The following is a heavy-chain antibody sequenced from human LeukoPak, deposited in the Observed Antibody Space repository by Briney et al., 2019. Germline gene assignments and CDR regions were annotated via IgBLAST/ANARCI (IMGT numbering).Heavy chain of an antibody. J-gene: IGHJ4*02. CDR1: GGSFSGYY. V-gene: IGHV4-34*01. Sequence: PSETLSLTCAVYGGSFSGYYWSWIRQPPGKGLEWIGSIYYSGSTYYNPSLKSRVTISVDTSKNQFSLKLSSVTAADTAVYYCASVTGVVGAVDYWGQGTLVTVSS. CDR3: ASVTGVVGAVDY. CDR2: IYYSGST. D-gene: IGHD1-26*01.